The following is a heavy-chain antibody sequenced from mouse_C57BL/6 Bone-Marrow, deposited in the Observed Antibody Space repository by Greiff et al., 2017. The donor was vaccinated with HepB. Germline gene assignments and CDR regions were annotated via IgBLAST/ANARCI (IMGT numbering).Heavy chain of an antibody. V-gene: IGHV1-55*01. CDR1: GYTFTSYW. D-gene: IGHD4-1*01. CDR2: IYPGSGST. J-gene: IGHJ4*01. CDR3: ARRRYQLWDAMDY. Sequence: VQLQQSGAELVMPGASVKMSCKASGYTFTSYWITWVKQRPGQGLEWIGDIYPGSGSTNYNEKFKSKATLTVDTSSSTAYMQLSSLTSEDSAVYYCARRRYQLWDAMDYWGQGTSVTVSS.